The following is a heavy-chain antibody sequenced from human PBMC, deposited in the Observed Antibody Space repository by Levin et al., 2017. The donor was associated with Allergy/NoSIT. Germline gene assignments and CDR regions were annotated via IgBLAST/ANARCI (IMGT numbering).Heavy chain of an antibody. D-gene: IGHD3-3*01. CDR3: VRNNRGADFWSGYYNVFDI. CDR2: IYYSGDA. J-gene: IGHJ3*02. Sequence: PSETLSLTCSVSGGSISSVSYYWGWVRQPPGTGLEWIGIIYYSGDAYYSPSLESRVTMSVDTSKNQFSLKLNSVTAADTAVYYCVRNNRGADFWSGYYNVFDIWGQGTMVTVSS. CDR1: GGSISSVSYY. V-gene: IGHV4-39*07.